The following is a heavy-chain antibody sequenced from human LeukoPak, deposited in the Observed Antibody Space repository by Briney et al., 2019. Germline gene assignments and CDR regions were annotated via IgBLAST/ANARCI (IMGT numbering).Heavy chain of an antibody. Sequence: SETLSLTCAVYGGSFSGYYWSWIRQPPGKGLEWIGEINHSGSTNYNPSLKSRVTISVDTSKNQFSLKLSSVTAADTAVYYCATTANYYDSSGYPPGVWFDPWGQGTLVTVSS. CDR3: ATTANYYDSSGYPPGVWFDP. D-gene: IGHD3-22*01. CDR2: INHSGST. V-gene: IGHV4-34*01. CDR1: GGSFSGYY. J-gene: IGHJ5*02.